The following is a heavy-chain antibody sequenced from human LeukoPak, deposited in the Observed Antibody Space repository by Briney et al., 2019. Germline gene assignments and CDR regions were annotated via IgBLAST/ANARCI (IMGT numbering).Heavy chain of an antibody. J-gene: IGHJ4*02. CDR2: ISGSGGST. CDR3: AKGYYDYVWGSYYFDY. Sequence: GSLRLSCAASGFTFSSYAMSWVRQAPGKGLEWVSAISGSGGSTYYAGSVKGRFTISRDNSRDTLYLQMNSLRAEDTAVYYCAKGYYDYVWGSYYFDYWGQGTLVTVSS. D-gene: IGHD3-16*01. V-gene: IGHV3-23*01. CDR1: GFTFSSYA.